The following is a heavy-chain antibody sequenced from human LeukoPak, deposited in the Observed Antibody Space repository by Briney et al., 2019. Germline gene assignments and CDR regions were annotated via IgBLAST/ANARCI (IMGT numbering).Heavy chain of an antibody. CDR2: IFPGDSDT. Sequence: GESLKISCKGSGYSFTSYWIGWVRQFPGKGLEWMGIIFPGDSDTKYSPSFQGHVTISTDKSISTAYLQWSSLKASDTAMYYCATSTGRTIGGVIVTDYYDGMDVWGQGTPVTVSS. J-gene: IGHJ6*02. D-gene: IGHD3-16*02. CDR1: GYSFTSYW. V-gene: IGHV5-51*01. CDR3: ATSTGRTIGGVIVTDYYDGMDV.